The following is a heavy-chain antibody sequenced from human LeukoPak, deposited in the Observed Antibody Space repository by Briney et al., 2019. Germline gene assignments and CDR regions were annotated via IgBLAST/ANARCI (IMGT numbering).Heavy chain of an antibody. CDR1: GFTFSSYG. CDR3: AKDRSVFNWFDP. Sequence: GESLRLSCAASGFTFSSYGMHWVRQAPGKGLEWVAFIRYDGSNKYYADSVKGRFTISRDNSKNTLYLQMNSLRAEDTAVYYCAKDRSVFNWFDPWGQGTLVTVSS. V-gene: IGHV3-30*02. J-gene: IGHJ5*02. CDR2: IRYDGSNK.